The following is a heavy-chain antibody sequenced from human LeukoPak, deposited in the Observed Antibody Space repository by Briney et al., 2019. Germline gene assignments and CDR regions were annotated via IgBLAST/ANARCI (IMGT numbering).Heavy chain of an antibody. V-gene: IGHV4-4*09. CDR2: IYTSGNT. CDR1: GGSISSYY. CDR3: ARQVVAAAGTGWFDP. D-gene: IGHD6-13*01. Sequence: PSETLSLTCTVSGGSISSYYWRWVRQPPGKGLEWIGYIYTSGNTDYKHYLKSRVTISVDTSKNHFSLKLSSVTAADTAVYYCARQVVAAAGTGWFDPWGQGTLVTVSS. J-gene: IGHJ5*02.